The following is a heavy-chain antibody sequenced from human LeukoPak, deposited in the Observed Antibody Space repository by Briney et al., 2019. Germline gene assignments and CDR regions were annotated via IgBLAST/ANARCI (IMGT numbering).Heavy chain of an antibody. J-gene: IGHJ4*02. CDR2: ISYDGSNK. CDR3: ARGSSRGY. V-gene: IGHV3-30-3*01. D-gene: IGHD1-26*01. CDR1: GFTFSSYA. Sequence: GGSLRLSCAASGFTFSSYAMHWVRQAPGKGLEWVAVISYDGSNKYYADSVKGRFTISRDNSKNTLYLQMNSLRAEDTAVYYCARGSSRGYWGQGTLVTVSS.